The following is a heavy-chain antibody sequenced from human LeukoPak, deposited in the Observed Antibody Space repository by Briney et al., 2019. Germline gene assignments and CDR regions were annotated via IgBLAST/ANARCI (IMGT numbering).Heavy chain of an antibody. CDR3: AKGSREWELLDAFDI. D-gene: IGHD1-26*01. J-gene: IGHJ3*02. Sequence: AGGSLRPSCAPSGFTFSSFGMSWVPQAPGTAPGWGSGISGSGGRTNYADSVKGRFTISRDNAKNTLYLQMNSLRAEDTAVYYCAKGSREWELLDAFDIWGQGTMVTVSS. V-gene: IGHV3-23*01. CDR1: GFTFSSFG. CDR2: ISGSGGRT.